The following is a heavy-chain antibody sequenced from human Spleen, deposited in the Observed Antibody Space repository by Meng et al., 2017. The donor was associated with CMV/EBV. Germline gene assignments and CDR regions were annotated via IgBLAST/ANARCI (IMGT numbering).Heavy chain of an antibody. D-gene: IGHD2-2*01. J-gene: IGHJ6*02. CDR1: GYTFTSYY. CDR3: ARDADCSSTSCHYYYYYGMDV. CDR2: INPSGGST. Sequence: ASVKVSCKASGYTFTSYYMHWVRQAPGQGLEWMGIINPSGGSTSYAQKFQGRVTMTRNTSISTAYMELSSLRSEDTAVYYCARDADCSSTSCHYYYYYGMDVWGQGTTVTVSS. V-gene: IGHV1-46*01.